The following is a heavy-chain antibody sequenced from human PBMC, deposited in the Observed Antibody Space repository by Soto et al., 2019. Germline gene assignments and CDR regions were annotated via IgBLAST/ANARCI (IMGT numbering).Heavy chain of an antibody. Sequence: SETLSLTCAISGDSVSSNSAAWNWIRQSPSRGLEWLGRAYYRSKWYNDYAVSVKSRITINPDTSKNQFSLQLNSVTPEDTAVYYCARNAGSYFVDDAFDIWGQGTMVTVSS. J-gene: IGHJ3*02. CDR2: AYYRSKWYN. CDR3: ARNAGSYFVDDAFDI. CDR1: GDSVSSNSAA. D-gene: IGHD1-26*01. V-gene: IGHV6-1*01.